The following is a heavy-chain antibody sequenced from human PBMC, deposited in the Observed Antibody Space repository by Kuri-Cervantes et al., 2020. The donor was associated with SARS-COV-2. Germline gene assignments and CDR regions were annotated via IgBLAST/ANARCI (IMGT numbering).Heavy chain of an antibody. J-gene: IGHJ4*02. CDR2: ISSSGSTI. V-gene: IGHV3-11*04. D-gene: IGHD1-26*01. Sequence: GGSLRLSCAASGFTFSSYWMSWIRQAPGKGLEWVSYISSSGSTIYYADSVKGRFTISRDNAKNSLYLQMNSLRAEDTAVYYCARDSPLVGATWNYFDYWGQGTPVTVSS. CDR3: ARDSPLVGATWNYFDY. CDR1: GFTFSSYW.